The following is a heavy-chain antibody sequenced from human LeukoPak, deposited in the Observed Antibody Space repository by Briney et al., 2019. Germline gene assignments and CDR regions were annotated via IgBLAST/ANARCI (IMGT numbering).Heavy chain of an antibody. CDR1: GFTFSSYG. V-gene: IGHV3-23*01. D-gene: IGHD3-10*01. CDR2: ISGSGGST. J-gene: IGHJ4*02. Sequence: GGSLRLSCAASGFTFSSYGMSWVRQAPGKGLEWVSAISGSGGSTYYADSVKGRFTISRDNSKNTLYLQMNSLRAEDTAVYYRARIRGITMVRGVIFHYGGQGTVVTVS. CDR3: ARIRGITMVRGVIFHY.